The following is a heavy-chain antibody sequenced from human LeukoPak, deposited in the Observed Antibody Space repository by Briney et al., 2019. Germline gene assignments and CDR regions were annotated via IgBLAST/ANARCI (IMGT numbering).Heavy chain of an antibody. CDR2: VFYSGTT. V-gene: IGHV4-39*01. Sequence: SETLSLTCNVSGDYITTTNYYWAWNRQPPGKGLEWIASVFYSGTTYYNPSLKSRVTISMDTSRKQISLRLTSVTATDTAIYYCARRSRLYRHETTGYHDSWGQGTLVTVSS. CDR3: ARRSRLYRHETTGYHDS. D-gene: IGHD3-9*01. J-gene: IGHJ4*02. CDR1: GDYITTTNYY.